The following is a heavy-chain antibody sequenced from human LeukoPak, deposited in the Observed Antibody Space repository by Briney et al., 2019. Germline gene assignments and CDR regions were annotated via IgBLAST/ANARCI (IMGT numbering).Heavy chain of an antibody. D-gene: IGHD3-9*01. V-gene: IGHV3-11*05. J-gene: IGHJ5*02. CDR3: ARGLRYFDWSQNWFDP. Sequence: GGSLRLSCVASGFTFRDYYMSWIRRAPGKGLEWVSYISSSSSYIDYADSVKGRFTISRDNAKNSLHLQMKSLRAEDTAVYYCARGLRYFDWSQNWFDPWGQGTLVTVSS. CDR1: GFTFRDYY. CDR2: ISSSSSYI.